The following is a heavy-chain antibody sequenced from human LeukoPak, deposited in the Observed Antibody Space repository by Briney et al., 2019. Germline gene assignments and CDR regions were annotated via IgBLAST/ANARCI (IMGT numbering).Heavy chain of an antibody. V-gene: IGHV3-23*01. J-gene: IGHJ4*02. CDR2: ISGSGGST. D-gene: IGHD6-19*01. Sequence: GGSLRLSCAASGFTFSSYAMSWVRLAPGKGLEWVSAISGSGGSTYYADSVKGRFTISRDNSKNTLYLQMNSLGAEDTAVYYCAKGSGKQWLVLYPLDYWGQGTLVTVSS. CDR3: AKGSGKQWLVLYPLDY. CDR1: GFTFSSYA.